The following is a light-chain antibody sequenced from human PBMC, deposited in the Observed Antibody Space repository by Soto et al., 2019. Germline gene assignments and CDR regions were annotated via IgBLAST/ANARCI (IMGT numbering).Light chain of an antibody. J-gene: IGKJ4*01. CDR1: QSVSSY. Sequence: EIVLTQSPATLSLSPGERATLSCRASQSVSSYLAWYQQKPGQAPRLLIYDASNRATDIPARLSGSGSGTDFTLTISSLEPEDFAVYHCQQRSNWPLFAGGPKVDIK. CDR2: DAS. CDR3: QQRSNWPL. V-gene: IGKV3-11*01.